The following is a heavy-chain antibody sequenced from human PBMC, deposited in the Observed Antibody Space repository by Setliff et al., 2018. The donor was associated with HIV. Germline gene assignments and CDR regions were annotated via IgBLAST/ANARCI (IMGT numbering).Heavy chain of an antibody. Sequence: PGGSLRLSCAASGFTFSSYGMHWVRQAPGKGLEWVTSIRYDGSYEYYADSVRGRFTISRDNSKNTLYLQMNSLRAEDTAVYYCAKVRIAAAGTGYYYYGMDVWGQGTTVTVSS. J-gene: IGHJ6*02. V-gene: IGHV3-30*02. CDR2: IRYDGSYE. D-gene: IGHD6-13*01. CDR3: AKVRIAAAGTGYYYYGMDV. CDR1: GFTFSSYG.